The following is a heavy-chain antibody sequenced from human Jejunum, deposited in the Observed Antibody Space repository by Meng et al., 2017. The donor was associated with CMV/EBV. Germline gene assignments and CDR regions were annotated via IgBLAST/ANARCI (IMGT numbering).Heavy chain of an antibody. CDR1: GFTVNTYW. J-gene: IGHJ4*02. D-gene: IGHD3-10*01. CDR3: AKVGSRYYFES. V-gene: IGHV3-7*01. CDR2: IKEDGSEK. Sequence: VSGFTVNTYWMSWVRQAPGKGLEWVANIKEDGSEKHYVDSVKGRFTISRDNAKNSLYLQMNSLRVDDTAVYYCAKVGSRYYFESWGQGLLVTVSS.